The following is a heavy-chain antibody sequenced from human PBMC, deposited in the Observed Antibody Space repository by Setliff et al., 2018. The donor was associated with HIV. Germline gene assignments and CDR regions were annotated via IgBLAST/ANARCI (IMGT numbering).Heavy chain of an antibody. CDR2: INHSGST. V-gene: IGHV4-34*01. J-gene: IGHJ5*02. Sequence: PSETLSLTCAVYGGSFSGYYWSWIRQPPGKGLEWIGEINHSGSTKYNPSLKSRVTISVDTSTNQFSLKLSSVTAAETAIYYCARDPDYSNYYLFDPWGQGTLVTVS. CDR1: GGSFSGYY. D-gene: IGHD4-4*01. CDR3: ARDPDYSNYYLFDP.